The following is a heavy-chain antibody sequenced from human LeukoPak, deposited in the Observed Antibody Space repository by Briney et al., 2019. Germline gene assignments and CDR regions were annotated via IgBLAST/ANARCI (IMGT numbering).Heavy chain of an antibody. CDR1: RGSLTGYY. Sequence: SETLSLTRAVYRGSLTGYYSSWIRQTPGKGLEWSGEINHSGSSNYNHSLKSRVTMSVDTSKNQISLKLSSVTAADPAIYYYARMTSGAFDMWAQGTMVTVSS. CDR3: ARMTSGAFDM. J-gene: IGHJ3*02. V-gene: IGHV4-34*01. CDR2: INHSGSS. D-gene: IGHD3-10*01.